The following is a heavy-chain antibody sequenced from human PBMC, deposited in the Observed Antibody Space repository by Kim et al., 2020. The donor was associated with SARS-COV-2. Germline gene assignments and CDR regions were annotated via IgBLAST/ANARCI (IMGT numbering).Heavy chain of an antibody. CDR3: ARDLFHTGFDY. D-gene: IGHD2-8*02. Sequence: NPKFSHQFQGGVTFTRDTSANTASMELSSLGSEDTAVYYCARDLFHTGFDYWGQGTLVAVSS. J-gene: IGHJ4*02. V-gene: IGHV1-3*01. CDR2: NP.